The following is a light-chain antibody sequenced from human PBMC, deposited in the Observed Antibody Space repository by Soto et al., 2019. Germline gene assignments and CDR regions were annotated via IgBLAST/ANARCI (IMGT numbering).Light chain of an antibody. V-gene: IGLV2-14*01. CDR1: SSDVGGYNY. CDR2: EVS. Sequence: QSVLTQPASVSGSPGQSITISCTGTSSDVGGYNYVSWYQQHPGKAPQLMIYEVSNRPSGVSNRFSGSKSGNTASLTISGLQAEDEADYYCCSFAGSNSWVFGGGTKLTVL. CDR3: CSFAGSNSWV. J-gene: IGLJ3*02.